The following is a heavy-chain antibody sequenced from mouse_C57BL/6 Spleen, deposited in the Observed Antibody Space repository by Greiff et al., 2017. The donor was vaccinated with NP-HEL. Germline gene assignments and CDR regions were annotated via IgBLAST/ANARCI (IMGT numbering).Heavy chain of an antibody. J-gene: IGHJ1*03. V-gene: IGHV14-4*01. Sequence: VQLQQSGAELVRPGASVKLSCTASGFNIKDDYMHWVKQRPEQGLEWIGWIDPENGDPEYASQFQGKATITADTSSNTAYLQLSSLTSEDTAVYYCTTGNYGSSYGGYFDVWGTGTTVTVSS. CDR3: TTGNYGSSYGGYFDV. D-gene: IGHD1-1*01. CDR2: IDPENGDP. CDR1: GFNIKDDY.